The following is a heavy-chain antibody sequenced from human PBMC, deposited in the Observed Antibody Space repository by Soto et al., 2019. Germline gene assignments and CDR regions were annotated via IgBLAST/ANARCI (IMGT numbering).Heavy chain of an antibody. CDR1: GYTFSNYG. J-gene: IGHJ5*02. Sequence: SVKVSCKASGYTFSNYGFSWVRQAPGQGLEWMGEIIPIFGTANYAQKFQGRVMITADESTSTAYMELSSLRSEDTAVYYCARDRGPSSGYYPYWFDPWGQGTLVTVSS. V-gene: IGHV1-69*13. D-gene: IGHD3-22*01. CDR2: IIPIFGTA. CDR3: ARDRGPSSGYYPYWFDP.